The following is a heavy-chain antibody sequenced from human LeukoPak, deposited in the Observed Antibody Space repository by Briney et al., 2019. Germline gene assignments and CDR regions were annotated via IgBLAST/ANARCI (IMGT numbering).Heavy chain of an antibody. V-gene: IGHV3-23*01. CDR2: ISGTGGRT. J-gene: IGHJ4*02. CDR1: GVTFSSYA. Sequence: GGSLRLSCAASGVTFSSYAMSWVRQAPGKGLECVSGISGTGGRTYYADSVKGRFTISRDNSKNTLYLQMNSLRAEDTAVYYCAKDLRYDSSGYFDYWGQGTRVTVSS. CDR3: AKDLRYDSSGYFDY. D-gene: IGHD3-22*01.